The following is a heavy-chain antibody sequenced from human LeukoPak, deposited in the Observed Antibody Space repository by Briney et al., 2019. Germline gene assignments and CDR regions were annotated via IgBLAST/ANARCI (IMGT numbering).Heavy chain of an antibody. CDR3: AKTQWELLRGGFDY. Sequence: GGSLRLSCAASGFTFSSYAMSWVRQAPGKGLEWVSAISGSGGSTYYADSVKGRFTISRDNSKNTLYLQMNSLRADDTAVYYCAKTQWELLRGGFDYWGQGTLVTVSS. CDR2: ISGSGGST. CDR1: GFTFSSYA. J-gene: IGHJ4*02. V-gene: IGHV3-23*01. D-gene: IGHD1-26*01.